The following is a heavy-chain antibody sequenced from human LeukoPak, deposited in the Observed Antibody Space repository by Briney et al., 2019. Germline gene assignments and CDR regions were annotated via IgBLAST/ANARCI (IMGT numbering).Heavy chain of an antibody. D-gene: IGHD2/OR15-2a*01. CDR1: GFTFNTYT. J-gene: IGHJ5*02. V-gene: IGHV3-48*01. CDR2: ISGSSGII. CDR3: AREMEGIYYP. Sequence: GGSLRLSCAASGFTFNTYTMNWVRQAPGKGLEWVSYISGSSGIIDYADSVRGRFTISRDNAKNSLYLQMNSLRAEDTAVYYCAREMEGIYYPWGQGTLVTVSS.